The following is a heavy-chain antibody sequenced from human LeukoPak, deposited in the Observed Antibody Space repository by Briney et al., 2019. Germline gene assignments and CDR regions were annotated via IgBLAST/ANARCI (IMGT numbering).Heavy chain of an antibody. CDR1: GFTFSSYS. J-gene: IGHJ6*03. CDR3: ARDSGSGSPYYMDV. Sequence: GSLRLSCAASGFTFSSYSMNWVRQAPGKGPEWVSSISSSSSYIYYADSVKGRFTISRDNAKNSLYLQMNSLRAEDTAVYYCARDSGSGSPYYMDVWGKGTTVTISS. CDR2: ISSSSSYI. V-gene: IGHV3-21*01. D-gene: IGHD3-10*01.